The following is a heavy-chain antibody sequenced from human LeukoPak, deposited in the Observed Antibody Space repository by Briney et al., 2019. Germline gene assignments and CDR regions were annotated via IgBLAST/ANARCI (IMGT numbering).Heavy chain of an antibody. Sequence: SVKVSCKDSGGTFSSDSICWVRQAPGQGLEWMGRIIPILGIANYAQKFQGRVTITADKSTSTAYMELSSLRSEDTAVYYCAREARTTEYFEYWGQEPLVTVSS. J-gene: IGHJ4*02. CDR3: AREARTTEYFEY. D-gene: IGHD1-7*01. CDR1: GGTFSSDS. V-gene: IGHV1-69*04. CDR2: IIPILGIA.